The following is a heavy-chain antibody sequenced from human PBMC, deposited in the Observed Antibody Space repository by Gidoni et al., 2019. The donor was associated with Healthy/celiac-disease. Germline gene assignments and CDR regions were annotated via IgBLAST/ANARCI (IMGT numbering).Heavy chain of an antibody. V-gene: IGHV3-15*01. CDR3: TTEKETSGSHDY. CDR1: GCTFSNAW. CDR2: IKSKTDGGTT. Sequence: EVQVVESGGGLVTPGGSLRLSCAASGCTFSNAWMSWVRQAPGKGLEWVGRIKSKTDGGTTDYAAPVKGRFTISRDDSKNTLYLQMNSLKTEDTAVYYCTTEKETSGSHDYWGQGTLVTVSS. D-gene: IGHD1-26*01. J-gene: IGHJ4*02.